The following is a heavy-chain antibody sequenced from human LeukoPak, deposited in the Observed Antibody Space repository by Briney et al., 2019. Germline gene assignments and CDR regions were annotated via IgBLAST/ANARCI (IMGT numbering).Heavy chain of an antibody. J-gene: IGHJ4*02. CDR3: ARYGCSGDSCTHFDY. D-gene: IGHD3-10*02. V-gene: IGHV4-59*08. CDR1: GGSISSYY. CDR2: IYYSGST. Sequence: SQTLSLTCTVSGGSISSYYWSWIRQPPGKGLEWIGYIYYSGSTTYNPSLKSRVTISIDASKNQFSLKLTSVTATDTAVYYCARYGCSGDSCTHFDYCGQGTLVVVSS.